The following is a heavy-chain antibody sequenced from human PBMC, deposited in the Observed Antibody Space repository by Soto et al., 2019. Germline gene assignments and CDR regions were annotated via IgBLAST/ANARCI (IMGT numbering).Heavy chain of an antibody. V-gene: IGHV1-18*01. D-gene: IGHD6-19*01. CDR3: ARERYSSGWYGAFDI. Sequence: ASVKVSCKASGYTFTSYGISWVRQAPGQGLEWMGWISAYNGNTNYAQKLQGRVTMTTDTSTSTAYMELRSLRSDDTAVYCCARERYSSGWYGAFDIWGQGTMVTVSS. CDR2: ISAYNGNT. J-gene: IGHJ3*02. CDR1: GYTFTSYG.